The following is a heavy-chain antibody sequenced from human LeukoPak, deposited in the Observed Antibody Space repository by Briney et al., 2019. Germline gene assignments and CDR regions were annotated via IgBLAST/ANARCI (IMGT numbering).Heavy chain of an antibody. Sequence: ASVKVSCKVSGYTLTELSMHWVRQAPGKGLEWMGRFDPEDGETIYAQKFQGRVTMTEDTSTDTAYMDLSSLRPEDTAMYYCATVVAVATFDYWGQGTLVTVSS. CDR2: FDPEDGET. CDR1: GYTLTELS. J-gene: IGHJ4*02. V-gene: IGHV1-24*01. CDR3: ATVVAVATFDY. D-gene: IGHD6-19*01.